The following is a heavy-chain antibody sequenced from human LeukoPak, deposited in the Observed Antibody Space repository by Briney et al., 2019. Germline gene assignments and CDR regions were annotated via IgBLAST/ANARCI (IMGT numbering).Heavy chain of an antibody. J-gene: IGHJ5*02. D-gene: IGHD3-16*01. CDR2: IVVGSGNT. Sequence: SVKVSCKASGFTFTSSAVQWVRQARGQRLEWIGWIVVGSGNTNYAQKFQERVTITRDMSTSTAYMELSSLRSEDTAVYYCAADLRGGLNWFDPWGQGTLVTVSS. V-gene: IGHV1-58*01. CDR3: AADLRGGLNWFDP. CDR1: GFTFTSSA.